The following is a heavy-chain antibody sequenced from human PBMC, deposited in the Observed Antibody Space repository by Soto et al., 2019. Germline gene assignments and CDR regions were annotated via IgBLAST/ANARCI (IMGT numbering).Heavy chain of an antibody. J-gene: IGHJ5*02. CDR1: GGSVGSGLYY. CDR2: GDYTGKS. Sequence: PSDSLYIGCSVSGGSVGSGLYYWSWIRQPPGKGLEWIGYGDYTGKSNYSPSLKSRVTISVDTSKNQFSLNMASVTAADTAVYYCARDYGPPRLVIDHWGQGILVTVSS. D-gene: IGHD3-10*01. V-gene: IGHV4-61*01. CDR3: ARDYGPPRLVIDH.